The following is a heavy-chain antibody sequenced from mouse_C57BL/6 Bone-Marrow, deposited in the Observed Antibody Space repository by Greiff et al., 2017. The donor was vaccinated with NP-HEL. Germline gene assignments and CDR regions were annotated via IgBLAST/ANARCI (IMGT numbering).Heavy chain of an antibody. Sequence: VQLQQPGPELVKPGASVKLSCKASGYTFTSYDINWVKQRPGQGLEWIGRIYPRDGSTKYNEKFKGKATLTVDTSSSTAYMELHSLTSEDSAVYYCARMTDYYGSSYGWYFDVWGTGTTVTVSS. J-gene: IGHJ1*03. D-gene: IGHD1-1*01. V-gene: IGHV1-85*01. CDR1: GYTFTSYD. CDR3: ARMTDYYGSSYGWYFDV. CDR2: IYPRDGST.